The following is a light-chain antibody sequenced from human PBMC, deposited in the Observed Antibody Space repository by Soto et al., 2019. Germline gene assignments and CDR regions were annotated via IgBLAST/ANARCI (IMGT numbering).Light chain of an antibody. CDR1: RSNIGAGYD. V-gene: IGLV1-40*01. CDR3: QTYDSSLSGSI. Sequence: QSVLTQPPSVSGAPGQRVTISCTGSRSNIGAGYDVHWYQQLPGTAPKLLIYVTNKRPSGVPDRFSGSKSGTSASLAITGLRAEDEADYYCQTYDSSLSGSIFGGGTKLTVL. J-gene: IGLJ2*01. CDR2: VTN.